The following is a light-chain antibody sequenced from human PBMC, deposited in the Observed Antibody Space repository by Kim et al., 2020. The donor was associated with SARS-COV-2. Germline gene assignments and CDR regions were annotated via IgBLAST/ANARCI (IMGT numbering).Light chain of an antibody. CDR3: QQYGDSPRWT. V-gene: IGKV3-20*01. J-gene: IGKJ1*01. CDR2: GVS. Sequence: PGERATLSCRATESVSGNHLAWYQQKPDQAPRLLIYGVSRRATGIPDRFSGSGSATDFTLTISRLEPVDFAVYYCQQYGDSPRWTFGQGTKVDIK. CDR1: ESVSGNH.